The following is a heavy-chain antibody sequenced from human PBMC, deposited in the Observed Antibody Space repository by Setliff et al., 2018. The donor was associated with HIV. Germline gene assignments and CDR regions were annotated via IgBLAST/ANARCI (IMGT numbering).Heavy chain of an antibody. CDR2: INHSGST. CDR3: ARGAVATYYNFWSGLKGAFDI. V-gene: IGHV4-34*01. J-gene: IGHJ3*02. D-gene: IGHD3-3*01. Sequence: SETLSLTCAVYGGSFSGYYWSWIRQPPGKGLEWIGEINHSGSTNYNPSLKSRVTISVDTSKNQFSLKLSSVTAADTAVYYCARGAVATYYNFWSGLKGAFDIWGQGTMVTVSS. CDR1: GGSFSGYY.